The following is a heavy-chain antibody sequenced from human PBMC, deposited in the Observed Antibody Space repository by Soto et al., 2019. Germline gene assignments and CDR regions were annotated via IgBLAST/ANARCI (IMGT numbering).Heavy chain of an antibody. CDR3: ARLIGTSLFVW. CDR1: GDSVSSNIVT. J-gene: IGHJ4*02. V-gene: IGHV6-1*01. Sequence: PSQTLSLTCAISGDSVSSNIVTWDWIRQSPSRGLEWLGRTYYRSQWFNDYAVSVKSRMTINADTSKNQFSLQLNYVTPEDTAVFYCARLIGTSLFVWWAQRSPVTGSS. D-gene: IGHD2-2*01. CDR2: TYYRSQWFN.